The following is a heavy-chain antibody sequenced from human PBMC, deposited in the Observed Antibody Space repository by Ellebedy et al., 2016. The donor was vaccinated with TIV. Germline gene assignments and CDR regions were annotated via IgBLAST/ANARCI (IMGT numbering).Heavy chain of an antibody. Sequence: ASVKVSCKASGYTFTSYAMHWVRQAPGQRLEWMGWINAGNGNTKYSQKFQGRVTITRDTSTSTAYMELRSLRSDDTAVYYCARDAGAEAYNWFDPWGQGTLVTVSS. CDR3: ARDAGAEAYNWFDP. CDR2: INAGNGNT. J-gene: IGHJ5*02. D-gene: IGHD1-26*01. V-gene: IGHV1-3*01. CDR1: GYTFTSYA.